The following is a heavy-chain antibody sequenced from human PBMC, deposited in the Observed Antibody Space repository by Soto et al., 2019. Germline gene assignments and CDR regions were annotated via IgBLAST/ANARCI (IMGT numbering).Heavy chain of an antibody. J-gene: IGHJ4*02. Sequence: QVQLVASGGGVVQPGRSLRLSCAASGFTFSSYGMHWVRQAPGKGLEWVAVIWYDGSNKYYADSVKGRFTISRDNSKNTLYLQMNSLRAEDTAVYYCARDGGSSMLDYWGQGTLVTVSS. CDR1: GFTFSSYG. CDR3: ARDGGSSMLDY. V-gene: IGHV3-33*01. D-gene: IGHD6-6*01. CDR2: IWYDGSNK.